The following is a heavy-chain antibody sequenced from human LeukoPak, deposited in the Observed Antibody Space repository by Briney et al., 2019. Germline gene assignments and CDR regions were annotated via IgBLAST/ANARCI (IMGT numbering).Heavy chain of an antibody. D-gene: IGHD2-2*01. Sequence: RRASVKVSCKASGYTFTSYGISGVRQAPGQGREGMGWISAYNGNTNYAQKLQGRVTITTDTSTSTAYMELRSLRSDDTAVYYCARVCPGWHGWFDPWGQGTLVTVSS. CDR3: ARVCPGWHGWFDP. CDR1: GYTFTSYG. J-gene: IGHJ5*02. CDR2: ISAYNGNT. V-gene: IGHV1-18*01.